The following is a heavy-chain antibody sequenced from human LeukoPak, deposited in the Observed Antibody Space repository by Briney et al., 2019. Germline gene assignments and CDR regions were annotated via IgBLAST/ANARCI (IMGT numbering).Heavy chain of an antibody. D-gene: IGHD6-6*01. CDR1: EYSFPIYW. CDR2: IYPGDSDT. Sequence: GEALKISCKGSEYSFPIYWIGWVRPMPGKGLEWMGIIYPGDSDTRYSPSFQGQVTISADKSISTAYLQWSSLKASDTAMYYCARHSGQYSSSSCPDYWGQGTLVTVSS. J-gene: IGHJ4*02. V-gene: IGHV5-51*01. CDR3: ARHSGQYSSSSCPDY.